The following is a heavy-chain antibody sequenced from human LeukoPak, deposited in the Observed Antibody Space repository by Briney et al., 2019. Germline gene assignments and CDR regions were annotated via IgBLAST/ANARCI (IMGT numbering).Heavy chain of an antibody. CDR3: ARGYCSSTSCPIDY. CDR1: GFTFSDHW. Sequence: GGSLRLSCEASGFTFSDHWMNRVRQAPGMGLEWVAVISYDGSNKYYADSVKGRFTISRDNSKSTLYLQMNSLRAEDTAVYYCARGYCSSTSCPIDYWGQGTLVTVSS. CDR2: ISYDGSNK. D-gene: IGHD2-2*01. V-gene: IGHV3-30-3*01. J-gene: IGHJ4*02.